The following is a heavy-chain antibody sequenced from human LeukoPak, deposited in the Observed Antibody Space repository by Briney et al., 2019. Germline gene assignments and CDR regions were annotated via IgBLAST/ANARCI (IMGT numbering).Heavy chain of an antibody. CDR1: GGSFSSYY. V-gene: IGHV4-34*01. CDR3: ARAIAAVEYGMDV. Sequence: SETLTLTCAVYGGSFSSYYWSWIRQPPGKGLEWIGEINHSGSTNYNPSLKSRVTISVDTTKNQFSLKLSSVPAADTAVYYCARAIAAVEYGMDVWGQGTTVTVSS. CDR2: INHSGST. D-gene: IGHD6-13*01. J-gene: IGHJ6*02.